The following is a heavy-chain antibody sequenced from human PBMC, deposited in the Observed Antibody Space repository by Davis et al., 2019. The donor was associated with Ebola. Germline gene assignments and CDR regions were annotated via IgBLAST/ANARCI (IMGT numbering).Heavy chain of an antibody. CDR2: ISDSSRNI. V-gene: IGHV3-48*02. CDR3: ARTNLGGHDAFDI. Sequence: PGGSLRLSCVASGFTFSRYSMNWVRQAPGKGLEWVSYISDSSRNIYYADSVKGRFTISRDNAKNSLFLQMNSLRDDDTALYYCARTNLGGHDAFDIWGQGTMVTVSS. CDR1: GFTFSRYS. J-gene: IGHJ3*02.